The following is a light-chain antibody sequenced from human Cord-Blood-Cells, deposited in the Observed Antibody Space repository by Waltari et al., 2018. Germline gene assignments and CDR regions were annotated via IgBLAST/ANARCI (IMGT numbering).Light chain of an antibody. Sequence: QSALTQPASVSGSPGQSTTISCTGTRSDVGGYNYVPWYQQHPGKAPKLMIYDVSNRPSGVSNRFAGSKSGNTASLTISGLQSEDEADYYCSSYTSSSTWVFGGGTKLTVL. CDR2: DVS. CDR3: SSYTSSSTWV. CDR1: RSDVGGYNY. V-gene: IGLV2-14*03. J-gene: IGLJ3*02.